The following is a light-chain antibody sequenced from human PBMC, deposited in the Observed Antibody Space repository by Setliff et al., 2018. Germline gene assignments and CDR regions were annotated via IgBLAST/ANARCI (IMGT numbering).Light chain of an antibody. V-gene: IGLV2-23*02. CDR2: DVT. CDR3: CSYAGSSTYV. Sequence: QSALAQPASVSGSPGQSITISCTGTSSDVGGYNYVSWYQQHPGKAPKLMIYDVTKWPSGVSNRFSGSKSGNTASLTISGLQAEDEADYYCCSYAGSSTYVFGTGTKGTLL. J-gene: IGLJ1*01. CDR1: SSDVGGYNY.